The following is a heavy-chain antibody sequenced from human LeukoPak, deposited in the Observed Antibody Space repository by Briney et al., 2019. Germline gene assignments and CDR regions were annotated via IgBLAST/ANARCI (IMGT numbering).Heavy chain of an antibody. CDR2: IYYSGST. J-gene: IGHJ4*02. Sequence: SETLSLTCTVSGGSISSGDYYWSWIRQPPGKGLEWIGYIYYSGSTYYDPSLQSRLTISLDTSKNQFSLQLSSVTAADTAVYYCARAVVGATPFDYWGQGTLVIASS. V-gene: IGHV4-30-4*01. CDR3: ARAVVGATPFDY. CDR1: GGSISSGDYY. D-gene: IGHD1-26*01.